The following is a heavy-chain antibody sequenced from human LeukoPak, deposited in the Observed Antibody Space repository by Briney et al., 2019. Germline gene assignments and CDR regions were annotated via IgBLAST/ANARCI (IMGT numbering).Heavy chain of an antibody. V-gene: IGHV3-13*04. CDR3: ARVCQVGAIRGPFDI. Sequence: GGSLRLSCAASGFTFTTCVMHWVRQATGKGLEWVSAIGTAGDTYYPGSVKGRFTISRENAKNSLYLQMNSLRAGDTAVYYCARVCQVGAIRGPFDIWGQGTMVTVSS. CDR2: IGTAGDT. CDR1: GFTFTTCV. J-gene: IGHJ3*02. D-gene: IGHD1-26*01.